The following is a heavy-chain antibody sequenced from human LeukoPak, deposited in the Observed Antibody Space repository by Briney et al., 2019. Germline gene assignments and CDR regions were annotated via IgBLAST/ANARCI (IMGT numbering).Heavy chain of an antibody. CDR3: ARIGNLGRLWFGESSSYYYYYMDV. CDR2: ISSSSSYI. J-gene: IGHJ6*03. CDR1: GFTFSSYS. Sequence: GGSLRLSCAASGFTFSSYSMNWVRQAPGKGLEWVSSISSSSSYIYYADSVKGRFTISRDNAKNSLYLQMNSLRAEDTAVYYCARIGNLGRLWFGESSSYYYYYMDVWGKGTTVTVSS. D-gene: IGHD3-10*01. V-gene: IGHV3-21*01.